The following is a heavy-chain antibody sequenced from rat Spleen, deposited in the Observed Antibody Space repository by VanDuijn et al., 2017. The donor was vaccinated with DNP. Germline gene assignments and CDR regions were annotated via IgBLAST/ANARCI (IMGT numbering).Heavy chain of an antibody. CDR1: GFTFSNYV. J-gene: IGHJ3*01. CDR2: ITSSGGGT. CDR3: ARTYNSGYGGFAY. Sequence: EVQLVETGGGLVQPGRSLKLSCAASGFTFSNYVMHWIRQAPTKGLEWVASITSSGGGTYYPDSVKGRFTISRDNAKNTLYLQMNSLRSEDTATYYCARTYNSGYGGFAYWGQGTLVTVSS. V-gene: IGHV5-19*01. D-gene: IGHD4-3*01.